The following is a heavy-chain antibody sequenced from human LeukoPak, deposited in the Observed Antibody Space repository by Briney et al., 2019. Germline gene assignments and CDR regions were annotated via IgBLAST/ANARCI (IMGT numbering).Heavy chain of an antibody. D-gene: IGHD2-21*01. CDR2: ISYDGSNK. Sequence: GGSLRLSCAASGFTFSSDGMHWVRQAPGKGLEWVAVISYDGSNKYYADSVKGRFTISRDNSKNTLYLQMNSLRAEDTAVYYCAKDEASDYWGQGTLVTVSS. J-gene: IGHJ4*02. V-gene: IGHV3-30*18. CDR1: GFTFSSDG. CDR3: AKDEASDY.